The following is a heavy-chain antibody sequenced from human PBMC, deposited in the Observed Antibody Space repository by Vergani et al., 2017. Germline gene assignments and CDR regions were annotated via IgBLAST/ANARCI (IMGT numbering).Heavy chain of an antibody. D-gene: IGHD2-15*01. CDR1: GFTFSSYG. Sequence: QVQLVESGGGVVQPGRSLRLSCAASGFTFSSYGMHWVRQAPGKGLEWVAVIWYDGSNKYYADSVKGRFTISRDNSKNTLYLQMNSLRAEDTAVYYCASGLGYCSGGSCSDFDYWGQGTLVTVSS. CDR3: ASGLGYCSGGSCSDFDY. J-gene: IGHJ4*02. CDR2: IWYDGSNK. V-gene: IGHV3-33*01.